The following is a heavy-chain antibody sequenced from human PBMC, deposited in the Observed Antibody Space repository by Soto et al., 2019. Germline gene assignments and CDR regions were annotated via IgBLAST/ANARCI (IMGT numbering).Heavy chain of an antibody. J-gene: IGHJ6*02. CDR3: ATQLGDYYYYGMDV. V-gene: IGHV4-4*07. CDR2: IYTSGGT. D-gene: IGHD6-6*01. Sequence: ETMSLTCTVSGGSISSYYWSWIRQPAGKGLEWIGRIYTSGGTNYNPSLKSRVTMSVDTSKNQFSLKLSSVTAADTAVYYCATQLGDYYYYGMDVWGQGTTVTVSS. CDR1: GGSISSYY.